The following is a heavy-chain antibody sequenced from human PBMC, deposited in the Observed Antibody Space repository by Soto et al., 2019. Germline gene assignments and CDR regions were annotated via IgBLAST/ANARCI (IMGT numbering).Heavy chain of an antibody. J-gene: IGHJ5*02. CDR2: IIGSGGST. CDR1: GFTFSSYA. Sequence: GGSLRLSCAASGFTFSSYAMSWVRQAPGKGLEWVSAIIGSGGSTYYADSVKGRFTISRDNSKNTLYLQMNSLRAEDTAVYYCAKWSVYDILTGPAGWFDPWGQGTLVTVSS. CDR3: AKWSVYDILTGPAGWFDP. V-gene: IGHV3-23*01. D-gene: IGHD3-9*01.